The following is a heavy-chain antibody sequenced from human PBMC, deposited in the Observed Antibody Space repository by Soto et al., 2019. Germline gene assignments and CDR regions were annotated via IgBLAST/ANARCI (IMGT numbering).Heavy chain of an antibody. CDR1: GFSFSISP. J-gene: IGHJ4*02. CDR3: ARDPKTSGGQHWAFNYFDS. D-gene: IGHD7-27*01. Sequence: GGSLRLSCAASGFSFSISPMHWVRQAPGKGPEWVALISYDGTNKFYADSVKGRFTISRDNSKSTLYLQVDSLRPEDAAVYYCARDPKTSGGQHWAFNYFDSWGQGTLVTVS. CDR2: ISYDGTNK. V-gene: IGHV3-30-3*01.